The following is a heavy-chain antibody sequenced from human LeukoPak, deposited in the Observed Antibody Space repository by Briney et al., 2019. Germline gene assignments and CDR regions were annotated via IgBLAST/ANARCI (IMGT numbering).Heavy chain of an antibody. D-gene: IGHD3-3*01. CDR1: GGSISSGDYS. CDR2: IYYSGST. V-gene: IGHV4-30-4*01. J-gene: IGHJ6*02. CDR3: ARDGLRFPGLDQYGMDV. Sequence: SQTLSLTCTVSGGSISSGDYSWSWIRQPPGKGLEWIGYIYYSGSTYYNPSLKSRVTISVDTSKNQFSLKLSSVTAADTAVYYCARDGLRFPGLDQYGMDVWGQGTTVTVSS.